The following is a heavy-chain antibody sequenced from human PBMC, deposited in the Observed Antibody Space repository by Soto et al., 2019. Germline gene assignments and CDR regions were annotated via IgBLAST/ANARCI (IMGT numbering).Heavy chain of an antibody. Sequence: EVQLLESGGGLVQPGGSLRLSCAASGFTFSSYAMSWVRQAPGKGLEWVSAISGSGGSTYYADSVKGRFTISRDNSKNTLYLQMNSLRAEDTAVYYCAKDARTTLPRPVRPRDAFDIWGQGTMVTGSS. V-gene: IGHV3-23*01. CDR2: ISGSGGST. D-gene: IGHD4-17*01. J-gene: IGHJ3*02. CDR1: GFTFSSYA. CDR3: AKDARTTLPRPVRPRDAFDI.